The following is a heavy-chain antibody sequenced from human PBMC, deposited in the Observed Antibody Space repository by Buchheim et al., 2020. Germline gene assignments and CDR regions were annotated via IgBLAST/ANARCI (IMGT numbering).Heavy chain of an antibody. D-gene: IGHD3-22*01. V-gene: IGHV3-30*18. Sequence: QVQLVESGGGVVQPGRSLRLSCSASGFIFGNYGMHWARQAPGKGLEWVAVVSYDGNDEDYVDSVKGRFTVSRDNSRNTLYLQVNSLRPEDTAVYYCAKSKLDQYSGSSGYYFDYWGQGT. J-gene: IGHJ4*02. CDR2: VSYDGNDE. CDR1: GFIFGNYG. CDR3: AKSKLDQYSGSSGYYFDY.